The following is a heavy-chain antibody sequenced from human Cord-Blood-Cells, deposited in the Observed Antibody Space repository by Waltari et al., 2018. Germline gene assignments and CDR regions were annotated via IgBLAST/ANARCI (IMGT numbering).Heavy chain of an antibody. Sequence: QVQLVQSGAEVTKPGSSVKVSCKASGGTFSSYAISWVLQATGQGLEWMGGIIPIFGTANYAQKFQGRVTITADESTSTAYMELSSLRSEDTAVYYCARARGRFKLEANDAFDIWGQGTMVTVSS. CDR2: IIPIFGTA. V-gene: IGHV1-69*12. J-gene: IGHJ3*02. CDR3: ARARGRFKLEANDAFDI. CDR1: GGTFSSYA. D-gene: IGHD1-1*01.